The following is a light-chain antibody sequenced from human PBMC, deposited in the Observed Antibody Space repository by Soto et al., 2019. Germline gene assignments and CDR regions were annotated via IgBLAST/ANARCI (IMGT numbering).Light chain of an antibody. J-gene: IGLJ2*01. CDR2: GDN. V-gene: IGLV1-40*01. CDR1: SSNIGSFYD. Sequence: QSVLTQPPSVSGAPGQRVTIPCTGSSSNIGSFYDVHWYQQLPGTVPKLLIYGDNNRPSGVPDRFPGSKSGTSASLAITGRLDDDAAAYSGPAYEGSGSHVVFGGGTQLTVL. CDR3: PAYEGSGSHVV.